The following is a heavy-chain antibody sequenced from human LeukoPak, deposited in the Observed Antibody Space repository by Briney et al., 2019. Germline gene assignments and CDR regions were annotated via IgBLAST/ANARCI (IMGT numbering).Heavy chain of an antibody. J-gene: IGHJ3*02. Sequence: SVKVSCKASGGTFSSYAISWVRQAPGQGLEWMGGIIPIFGTANYAQKFQGRVTITTDESTSTAYMELSRLRSEDTAVYYCAREIYSSSWYVSDAFDIWGQGTMVTVSS. CDR2: IIPIFGTA. CDR1: GGTFSSYA. D-gene: IGHD6-13*01. V-gene: IGHV1-69*05. CDR3: AREIYSSSWYVSDAFDI.